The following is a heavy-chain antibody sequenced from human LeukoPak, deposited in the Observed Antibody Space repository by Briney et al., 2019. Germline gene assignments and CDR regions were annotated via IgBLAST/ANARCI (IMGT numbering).Heavy chain of an antibody. V-gene: IGHV3-48*03. CDR1: GLTFSSYD. CDR3: AREGGYDGFDI. J-gene: IGHJ3*02. Sequence: GGSLRLSCAASGLTFSSYDVNWVRQPPGKGLEWVSYISRSGSRIYYAGSVKGRFTSSRDNAKNSLYLQMNSMRVEDTAVYYCAREGGYDGFDIWGQGTMVTVSS. D-gene: IGHD5-12*01. CDR2: ISRSGSRI.